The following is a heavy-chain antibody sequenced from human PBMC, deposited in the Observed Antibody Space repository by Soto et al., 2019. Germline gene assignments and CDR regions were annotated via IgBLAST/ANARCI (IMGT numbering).Heavy chain of an antibody. CDR2: IWSDGSNK. V-gene: IGHV3-33*01. CDR3: ARNIGSGWPFDY. Sequence: QVQLVESGGGVVQPGRSLRLSCAASGFTFSNHGMHWVRQAPGKGLEWVALIWSDGSNKYYVDSVKGRFTISRDNPKNRLYLQMSSLRVEDTAVYYCARNIGSGWPFDYWGQGTLVTVSS. CDR1: GFTFSNHG. D-gene: IGHD6-19*01. J-gene: IGHJ4*02.